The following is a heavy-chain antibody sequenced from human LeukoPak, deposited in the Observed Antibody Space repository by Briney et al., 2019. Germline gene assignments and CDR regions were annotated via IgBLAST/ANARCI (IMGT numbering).Heavy chain of an antibody. CDR2: ISYDGSNK. J-gene: IGHJ3*01. D-gene: IGHD1/OR15-1a*01. V-gene: IGHV3-30-3*01. CDR3: ARVQSTNWNNDAFDF. CDR1: GFIFSSYA. Sequence: GGSLRLSCAASGFIFSSYAMHWVRQAPGKGLEWVAVISYDGSNKYYADSVKGRFTISRDNSKNTLYLQMNSLTAEDTAVYYCARVQSTNWNNDAFDFRGQGTTVTVSS.